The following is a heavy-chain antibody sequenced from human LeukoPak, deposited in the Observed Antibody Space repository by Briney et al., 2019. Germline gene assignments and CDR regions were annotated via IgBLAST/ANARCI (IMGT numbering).Heavy chain of an antibody. V-gene: IGHV1-3*01. CDR2: INAGNGNT. CDR3: ARAVDTWVLYFDY. D-gene: IGHD5-18*01. Sequence: GASVKVSCKASGYTFTSYAMHWVRQAPGQGLEWMGWINAGNGNTKYSQKFQGRVTITRDTSASTAYMELSSLRSEDTAVYYCARAVDTWVLYFDYWGQGTLVTVSS. J-gene: IGHJ4*02. CDR1: GYTFTSYA.